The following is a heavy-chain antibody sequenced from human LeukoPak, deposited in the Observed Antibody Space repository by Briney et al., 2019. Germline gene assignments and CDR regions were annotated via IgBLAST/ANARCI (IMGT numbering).Heavy chain of an antibody. D-gene: IGHD5-18*01. V-gene: IGHV4-34*01. CDR3: ARGDSYGYLTANYFDY. Sequence: SETLSLTCAVYGGSFSGYYWSWIHQPPGKGLEWIGEINHSGSTNYNPSLKSRVTISVDTSKNQFSLKLSSVTAADTAVYYCARGDSYGYLTANYFDYWGQGTLVTVSS. CDR2: INHSGST. CDR1: GGSFSGYY. J-gene: IGHJ4*02.